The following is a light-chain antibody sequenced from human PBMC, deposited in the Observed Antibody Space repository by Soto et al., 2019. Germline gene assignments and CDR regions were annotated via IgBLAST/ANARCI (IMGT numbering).Light chain of an antibody. CDR2: EAT. V-gene: IGLV2-8*01. J-gene: IGLJ1*01. Sequence: QSALTQPPSASGSPGQSVTISCTGTSRDIGGYNYVSWYQQHPGKAPKLLIYEATKRPSGVPDRFSGSKSGNTASLTVSGLQAGDEADYFCCSNAGSHSDFFGTGTKVAVL. CDR1: SRDIGGYNY. CDR3: CSNAGSHSDF.